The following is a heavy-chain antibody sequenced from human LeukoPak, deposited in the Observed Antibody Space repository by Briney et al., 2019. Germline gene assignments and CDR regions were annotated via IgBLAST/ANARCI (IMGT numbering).Heavy chain of an antibody. D-gene: IGHD2-15*01. J-gene: IGHJ4*02. Sequence: ASVKVSCKASGYTFTGYYMHWVRQAPGQGLEWMGIINPSGGSTSYAQKFQGRVTMTRDMSTSTVYMELSSLRSEDTAVYYCARDNYCSGGSCSPPFDYWGQGTLVTVSS. V-gene: IGHV1-46*01. CDR1: GYTFTGYY. CDR3: ARDNYCSGGSCSPPFDY. CDR2: INPSGGST.